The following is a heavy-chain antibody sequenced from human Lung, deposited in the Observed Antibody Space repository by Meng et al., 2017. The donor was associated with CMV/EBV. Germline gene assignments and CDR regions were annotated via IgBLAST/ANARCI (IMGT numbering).Heavy chain of an antibody. V-gene: IGHV4-34*01. Sequence: LXCAVYGGSFSGYYWSWIRQPPGKGLEWIGEINHSGSTNYNPSLKSRVTISVDTSKNQFSLKLSSVTAADTAVYYCARLGYCSSTSCYPGNYYYVMDVXGQGXTVTVSS. J-gene: IGHJ6*02. CDR1: GGSFSGYY. CDR2: INHSGST. CDR3: ARLGYCSSTSCYPGNYYYVMDV. D-gene: IGHD2-2*01.